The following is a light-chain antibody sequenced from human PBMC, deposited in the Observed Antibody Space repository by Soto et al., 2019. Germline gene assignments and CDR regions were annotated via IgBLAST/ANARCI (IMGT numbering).Light chain of an antibody. CDR1: QSIDSW. CDR3: QPYNSYSRT. CDR2: KAS. Sequence: DIQMTQSPSTLSASVGDRVTITCRASQSIDSWLAWYQHKPGKALKLLIFKASTLETGVPSRFSGSGSETEFTLTISSLQPDDSATYYCQPYNSYSRTFGQGTKVEIK. V-gene: IGKV1-5*03. J-gene: IGKJ1*01.